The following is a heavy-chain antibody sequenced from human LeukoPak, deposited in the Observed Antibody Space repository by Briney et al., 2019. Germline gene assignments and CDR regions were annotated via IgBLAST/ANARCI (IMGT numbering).Heavy chain of an antibody. Sequence: PGGSLRLSCAASGFTFSSYAMSWFRQAPGKGLEWVGFIRSKAYGGTTEYAASVKGRFTISRDDSKSIAYLQMNSLKTEDTAVYYCTSHRPDTHTISSPPDYMDVWGKGTTVTVSS. J-gene: IGHJ6*03. CDR1: GFTFSSYA. CDR3: TSHRPDTHTISSPPDYMDV. CDR2: IRSKAYGGTT. V-gene: IGHV3-49*03. D-gene: IGHD3-3*01.